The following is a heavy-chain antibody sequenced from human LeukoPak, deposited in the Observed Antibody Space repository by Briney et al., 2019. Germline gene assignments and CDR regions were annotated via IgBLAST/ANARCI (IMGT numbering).Heavy chain of an antibody. CDR2: ISWNSGSI. CDR3: AKDYSSGSLGYFDY. V-gene: IGHV3-9*01. J-gene: IGHJ4*02. CDR1: GLTFDDYA. D-gene: IGHD6-19*01. Sequence: PGRSLRLSCAASGLTFDDYAMHWVRQAPGKGLEWVSGISWNSGSIGYADSVKGRFTISRDNAKNSLYLQMNSLRAEDTALYYCAKDYSSGSLGYFDYWGQGTLVTVSS.